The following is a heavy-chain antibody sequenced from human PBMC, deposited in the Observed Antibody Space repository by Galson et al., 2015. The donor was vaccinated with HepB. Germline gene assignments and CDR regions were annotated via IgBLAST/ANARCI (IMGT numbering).Heavy chain of an antibody. J-gene: IGHJ5*02. D-gene: IGHD7-27*01. CDR3: ARQAVRPAINWGSEYHLDL. V-gene: IGHV1-3*01. CDR1: GYSFIDSA. CDR2: VNVGNNNT. Sequence: SVKVSCKGSGYSFIDSAVHWVRQAPGQSLEWLGWVNVGNNNTEYSQKFEDRVSIFSDTAATTAYLELTSLTSEDTAVYLCARQAVRPAINWGSEYHLDLWGQGALVTVSS.